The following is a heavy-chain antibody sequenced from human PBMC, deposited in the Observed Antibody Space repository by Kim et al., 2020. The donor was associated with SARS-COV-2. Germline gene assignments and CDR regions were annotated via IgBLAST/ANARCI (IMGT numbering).Heavy chain of an antibody. CDR2: IGPGGSAT. J-gene: IGHJ4*02. Sequence: GGSLRLSCAASGFTFSSYAMNWVRQAPGGGLEWVSVIGPGGSATYSADSVKGRFTSSRDNSQNTLYLQMNSLRAEDTAVYYCAKEGLGVYGDTSNWVPDSWGQGTLVTVSS. CDR1: GFTFSSYA. CDR3: AKEGLGVYGDTSNWVPDS. V-gene: IGHV3-23*03. D-gene: IGHD4-17*01.